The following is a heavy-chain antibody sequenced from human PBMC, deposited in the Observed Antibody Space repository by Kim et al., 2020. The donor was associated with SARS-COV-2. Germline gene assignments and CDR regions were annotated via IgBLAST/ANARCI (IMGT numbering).Heavy chain of an antibody. CDR3: ARGYSSGWYGLGMDV. Sequence: SETLSLTCAVYGGSFSGYYWSWIRQPPGKGLEWIGEINHSGSTNYNPSLKSRVTISVDTSKNQFSLKLSSVTAADTAVYYCARGYSSGWYGLGMDVWGQGTTVTVSS. D-gene: IGHD6-19*01. CDR1: GGSFSGYY. CDR2: INHSGST. V-gene: IGHV4-34*01. J-gene: IGHJ6*02.